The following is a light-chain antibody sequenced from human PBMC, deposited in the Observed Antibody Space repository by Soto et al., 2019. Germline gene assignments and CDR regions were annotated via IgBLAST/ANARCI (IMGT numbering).Light chain of an antibody. J-gene: IGLJ2*01. Sequence: QSVLTQSPSVSGSPGQSITISCTGTSSDVGGYNYVSWYQQHPGKAPKLMIYEVSNRPSGVSNRFSGSKSGNTASLTISGLQAEDEADYYCSSYTSSSTQVFGGGTKLTVL. V-gene: IGLV2-14*01. CDR2: EVS. CDR3: SSYTSSSTQV. CDR1: SSDVGGYNY.